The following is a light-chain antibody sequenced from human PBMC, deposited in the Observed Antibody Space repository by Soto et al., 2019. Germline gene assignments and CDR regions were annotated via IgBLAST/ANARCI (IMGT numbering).Light chain of an antibody. CDR2: DAS. V-gene: IGKV3-20*01. Sequence: EIVLTQSPGTLSLSPGERATLSCRASQSVTSSYLAWYHQKPGQAPRLLIYDASNWATGIPDRFSGSGSGTDFTLTISTLEPEEFAVYYCQQYGSSPRTFGQGTKVEIK. J-gene: IGKJ1*01. CDR1: QSVTSSY. CDR3: QQYGSSPRT.